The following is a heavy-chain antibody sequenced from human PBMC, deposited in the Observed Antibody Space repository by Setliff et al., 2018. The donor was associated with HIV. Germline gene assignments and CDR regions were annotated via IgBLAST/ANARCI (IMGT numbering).Heavy chain of an antibody. CDR1: GFTFISSA. Sequence: SVKVSCKASGFTFISSAMQWVRQARGRRLEWIGWIVVGSANTNYAQKFQERVTITRDMSTRTTYMESSNLRSEDTAVYYCAARPGVDSSAYYDYYYMDVWGKGTTVTVS. D-gene: IGHD3-22*01. J-gene: IGHJ6*03. CDR3: AARPGVDSSAYYDYYYMDV. V-gene: IGHV1-58*02. CDR2: IVVGSANT.